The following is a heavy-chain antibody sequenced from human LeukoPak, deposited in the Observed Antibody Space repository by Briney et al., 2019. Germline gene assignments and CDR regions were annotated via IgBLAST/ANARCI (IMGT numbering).Heavy chain of an antibody. CDR2: ISSKGDSE. V-gene: IGHV3-30*03. CDR1: GFTFSISV. J-gene: IGHJ3*02. Sequence: GGSLRLSCAASGFTFSISVMHWVRQAPGKGLKWVAGISSKGDSEHYADSVKGRFTISRDNSKNMLFLLMNSLRPEDTAMYYCVRAGSSSGHCDNFDMWGQGTVITVSS. D-gene: IGHD3-22*01. CDR3: VRAGSSSGHCDNFDM.